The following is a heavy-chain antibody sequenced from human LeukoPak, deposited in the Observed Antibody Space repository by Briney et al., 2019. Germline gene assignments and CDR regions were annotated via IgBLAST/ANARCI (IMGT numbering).Heavy chain of an antibody. Sequence: GGSLRLSCTVSGFTFRDYAMTWVRQAPGKGLEWVGFIRTKAYGASIEFAVSVKGRFSISRDDSKSIAHLQMNSLKAEDTGVYYCTRFTGSVTVTTGFDYWGQGTLVTVSS. V-gene: IGHV3-49*04. J-gene: IGHJ4*02. CDR2: IRTKAYGASI. CDR3: TRFTGSVTVTTGFDY. D-gene: IGHD4-11*01. CDR1: GFTFRDYA.